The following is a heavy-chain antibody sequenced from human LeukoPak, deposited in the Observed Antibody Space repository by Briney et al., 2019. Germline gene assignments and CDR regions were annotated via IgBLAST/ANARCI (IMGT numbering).Heavy chain of an antibody. V-gene: IGHV1-24*01. Sequence: ASVTVSCTVSGYTLTELSMHWVRQAPGKGLEWMGGFDPEDGETIYAQKFQGRVTMTEDTSTDTAYMELRSLRSDDTAVYYCARDLVRVTVVPAAADYWGQGTLVTVSS. CDR3: ARDLVRVTVVPAAADY. CDR2: FDPEDGET. J-gene: IGHJ4*02. D-gene: IGHD2-2*01. CDR1: GYTLTELS.